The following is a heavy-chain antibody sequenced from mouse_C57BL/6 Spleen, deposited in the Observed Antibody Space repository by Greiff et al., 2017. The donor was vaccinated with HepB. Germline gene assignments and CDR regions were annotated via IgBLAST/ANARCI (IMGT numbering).Heavy chain of an antibody. D-gene: IGHD1-1*02. V-gene: IGHV1-82*01. CDR2: IYPGDGDT. CDR1: GYAFSSSW. CDR3: ASGTGYAMDY. J-gene: IGHJ4*01. Sequence: VQLQQSGPELVKPGASVKISCKASGYAFSSSWMNWVKQRPGKGLEWIGRIYPGDGDTNYNGKFKGKATLTADKSSSTAYMQLSSLTSEDSADYFCASGTGYAMDYWGQGTSVTVSS.